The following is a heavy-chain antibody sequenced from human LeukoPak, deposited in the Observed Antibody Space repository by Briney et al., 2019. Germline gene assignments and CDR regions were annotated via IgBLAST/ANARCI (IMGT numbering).Heavy chain of an antibody. V-gene: IGHV4-59*01. CDR2: IYYSGST. J-gene: IGHJ4*02. CDR3: AREVVAAAGTVDY. Sequence: SETLSLTCAVSGDSISNYYWSWIRQPPGKGLEWIGYIYYSGSTNYNPSLKSRVTISVDTSKNQFSLKLSSVTAADTAVYYCAREVVAAAGTVDYWGQGTLVIVSS. D-gene: IGHD6-13*01. CDR1: GDSISNYY.